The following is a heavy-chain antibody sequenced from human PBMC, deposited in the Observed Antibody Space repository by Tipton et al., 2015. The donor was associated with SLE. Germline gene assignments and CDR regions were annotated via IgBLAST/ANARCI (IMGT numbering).Heavy chain of an antibody. D-gene: IGHD1-7*01. CDR1: GGSFSGYY. J-gene: IGHJ4*02. CDR2: INHSGST. CDR3: ATSITGTTSDY. V-gene: IGHV4-34*01. Sequence: TLSLTCAVYGGSFSGYYWSWIRQPPGKGLEWIGEINHSGSTNYNPSLKSRVTISVDTSKNQFSLKLSSVTAADTAVYYCATSITGTTSDYWGQGTLVTVSS.